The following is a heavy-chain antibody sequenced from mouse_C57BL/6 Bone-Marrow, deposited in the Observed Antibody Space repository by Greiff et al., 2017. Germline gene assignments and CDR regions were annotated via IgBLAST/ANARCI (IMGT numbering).Heavy chain of an antibody. CDR3: ARCDYGIWYFDD. Sequence: QVQLQQSGAELAGPWASVKLSCKASGYTFPSYGISWVKQRTGQGLEWIGEIYPRSGNTYYNEKFKGKATLTADKSSSTAYMELRSLTSEETAVYFGARCDYGIWYFDDWGTGTTVTVSA. D-gene: IGHD2-4*01. J-gene: IGHJ1*03. CDR2: IYPRSGNT. CDR1: GYTFPSYG. V-gene: IGHV1-81*01.